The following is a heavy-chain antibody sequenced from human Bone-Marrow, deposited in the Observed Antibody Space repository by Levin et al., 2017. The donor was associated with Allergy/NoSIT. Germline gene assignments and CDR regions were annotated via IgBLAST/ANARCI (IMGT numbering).Heavy chain of an antibody. D-gene: IGHD3-10*01. CDR3: ARDYPRYYGSGNPYYYYSGVDV. V-gene: IGHV4-61*01. CDR1: GVSVSGANYY. CDR2: VSYRGDT. Sequence: SETLSLTCDVSGVSVSGANYYWTWIRQPPGKGLEWIGYVSYRGDTNFNPSLKSRLTISVDTSQNQLSLRLSSVSAADTAVYYCARDYPRYYGSGNPYYYYSGVDVWGQGTTVTVSS. J-gene: IGHJ6*02.